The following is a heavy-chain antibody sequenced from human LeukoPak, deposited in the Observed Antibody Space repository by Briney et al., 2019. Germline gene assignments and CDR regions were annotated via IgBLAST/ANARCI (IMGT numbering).Heavy chain of an antibody. J-gene: IGHJ5*01. CDR2: ISSSSSYM. D-gene: IGHD6-19*01. CDR1: GFTFSSYT. CDR3: ARALTPASGWLGS. V-gene: IGHV3-21*01. Sequence: GGSLRLSCAASGFTFSSYTMTWVRQAPGKGREWVSCISSSSSYMCYGDTLKGRFTISRDNAKNSLYLQMDNLRGEDTAIYCCARALTPASGWLGSWGQRTLVTVSS.